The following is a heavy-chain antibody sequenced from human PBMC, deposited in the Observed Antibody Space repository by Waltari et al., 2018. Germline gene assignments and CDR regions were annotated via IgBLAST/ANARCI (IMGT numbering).Heavy chain of an antibody. J-gene: IGHJ4*02. D-gene: IGHD3-3*01. CDR2: IYYSGST. V-gene: IGHV4-59*11. CDR3: ARGLMYYDFWCGLDY. Sequence: QVQLQESGPGLVKPSETLSLTCTVSGGSISSHYWSWLRQPPGKGLEWIGYIYYSGSTNYNPSLKSRVTISVDTSKNQFSLKLSSVTAADTAVYYCARGLMYYDFWCGLDYWGQGTLVTVSS. CDR1: GGSISSHY.